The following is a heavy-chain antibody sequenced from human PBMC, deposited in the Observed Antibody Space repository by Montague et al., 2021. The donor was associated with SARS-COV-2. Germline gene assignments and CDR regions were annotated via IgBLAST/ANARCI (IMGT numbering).Heavy chain of an antibody. CDR3: EKDKWGGLDY. D-gene: IGHD7-27*01. V-gene: IGHV3-7*01. Sequence: PLRLSCAASGFTFNTYWMSWVRQAPGKGLEWVANINDDGTEKYYVDSVKGRFTISRDNAKSSLFLHMNSLRADATAVYYCEKDKWGGLDYWGQGTLVTVSS. CDR1: GFTFNTYW. J-gene: IGHJ4*02. CDR2: INDDGTEK.